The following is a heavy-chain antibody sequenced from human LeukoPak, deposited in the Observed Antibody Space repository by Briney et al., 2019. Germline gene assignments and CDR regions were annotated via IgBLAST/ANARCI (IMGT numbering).Heavy chain of an antibody. CDR1: GFTFSSYG. CDR3: AKILPDTVTADY. CDR2: ISYDGSNK. V-gene: IGHV3-30*18. D-gene: IGHD4-11*01. J-gene: IGHJ4*02. Sequence: GGSLRLSCAASGFTFSSYGMYWVRQATGKGLECVAVISYDGSNKYYADSVKGRFTISRDNSKNTLYLQMNSLRAEDTAVYYCAKILPDTVTADYWGQGTLVTVSS.